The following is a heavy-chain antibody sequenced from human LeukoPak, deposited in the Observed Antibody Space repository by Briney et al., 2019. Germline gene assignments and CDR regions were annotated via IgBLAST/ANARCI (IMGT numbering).Heavy chain of an antibody. CDR2: IYYSGST. J-gene: IGHJ4*02. V-gene: IGHV4-39*01. CDR3: ASKRSGYYSGFFDY. CDR1: GGSISSSDYY. D-gene: IGHD3-22*01. Sequence: TSETLSLTCTVSGGSISSSDYYWGWIRQPPGRGLEWIGSIYYSGSTYYSPSLKSRVTISVDTSKNQFSLKLSSLTAADTAVYYCASKRSGYYSGFFDYWGQGTLVTVSS.